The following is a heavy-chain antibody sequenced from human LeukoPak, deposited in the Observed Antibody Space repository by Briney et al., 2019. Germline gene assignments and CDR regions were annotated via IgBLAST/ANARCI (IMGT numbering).Heavy chain of an antibody. J-gene: IGHJ3*02. CDR1: GGTFSSYA. CDR2: IIPIFGTA. D-gene: IGHD6-13*01. CDR3: ARDEGSSRPQFYPAFDI. Sequence: GASVKVSCKASGGTFSSYAISWVRQAPGQGLEWMGGIIPIFGTANYAQKFQGRVTITADKSTSTAYMELSSLRSEDTAVYYCARDEGSSRPQFYPAFDIWGQGTMVTVSS. V-gene: IGHV1-69*06.